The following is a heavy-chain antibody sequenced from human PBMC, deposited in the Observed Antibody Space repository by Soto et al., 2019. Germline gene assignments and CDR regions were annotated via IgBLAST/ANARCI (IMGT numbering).Heavy chain of an antibody. CDR2: ISGSGGST. CDR1: GFTFSSYA. CDR3: AKDQPTGGVLWFGEVFDY. D-gene: IGHD3-10*01. V-gene: IGHV3-23*01. J-gene: IGHJ4*02. Sequence: EVQLLESGGGLVQPGGSLRLSCAASGFTFSSYAMSWVRQAPGKGLEWVSAISGSGGSTYYADSVKGRFTISRDNSKNTLYLQMNSLRAEDTAVYYCAKDQPTGGVLWFGEVFDYWGQGTLVTVSS.